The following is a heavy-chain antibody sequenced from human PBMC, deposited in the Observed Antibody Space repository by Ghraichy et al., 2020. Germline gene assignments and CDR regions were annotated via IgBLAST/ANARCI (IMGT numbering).Heavy chain of an antibody. CDR1: GGSFSGYY. CDR2: INHSGST. V-gene: IGHV4-34*01. J-gene: IGHJ6*02. CDR3: ARRKQSIAARRNYGMDV. D-gene: IGHD6-6*01. Sequence: ESLNISCAVYGGSFSGYYWSWIRQPPGKGLEWIGEINHSGSTNYNPSLKSRVTISVDTSKNQFSLKLSSVTAADTAVYYCARRKQSIAARRNYGMDVWGQGTTVTVSS.